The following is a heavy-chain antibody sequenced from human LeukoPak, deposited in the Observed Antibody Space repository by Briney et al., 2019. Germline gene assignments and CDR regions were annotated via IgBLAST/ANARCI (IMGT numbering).Heavy chain of an antibody. CDR2: IWYDGSNK. V-gene: IGHV3-33*01. CDR1: GFTFNRFG. J-gene: IGHJ4*02. CDR3: ARGNGLRYFDWFGPDY. Sequence: GGSLRLSCATSGFTFNRFGMHWVRQAPGKGLEWVAVIWYDGSNKDYADSVKGRFTISRDNSKNTLYLQMNSLRAEDTAVYYCARGNGLRYFDWFGPDYWGQGTLVTVSS. D-gene: IGHD3-9*01.